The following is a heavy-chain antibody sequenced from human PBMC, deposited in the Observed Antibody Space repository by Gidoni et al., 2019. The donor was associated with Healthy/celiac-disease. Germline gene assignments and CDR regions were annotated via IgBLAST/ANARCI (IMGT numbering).Heavy chain of an antibody. CDR2: ISGSGGST. CDR3: ARSLDYFDY. CDR1: GFTFSSDA. Sequence: EVQLLVSGGGSVQPGGSLRLSCAASGFTFSSDAMSWVRQAPGKGLGWDSDISGSGGSTYYADSVKGRFTISRDNSKNTLYLQMSSRRAEDTAVYYCARSLDYFDYWGQGTLVTVSS. V-gene: IGHV3-23*01. J-gene: IGHJ4*02.